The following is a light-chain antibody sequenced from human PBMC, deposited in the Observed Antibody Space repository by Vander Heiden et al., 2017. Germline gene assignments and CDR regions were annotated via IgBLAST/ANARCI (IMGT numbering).Light chain of an antibody. J-gene: IGLJ2*01. CDR2: EVG. Sequence: QSPLTPPPPVSGSPAHSPTLSCPGTSYDLGASNCVSWSQQPPGTAPKLIIYEVGNRPGGFSNRFAASKSGNTASLTIAGLQAEDEADYYCSSYTSSSTLVFGGGTKLTVL. CDR3: SSYTSSSTLV. CDR1: SYDLGASNC. V-gene: IGLV2-14*01.